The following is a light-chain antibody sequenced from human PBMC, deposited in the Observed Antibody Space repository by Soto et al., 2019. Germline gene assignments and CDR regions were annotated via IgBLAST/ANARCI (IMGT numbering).Light chain of an antibody. V-gene: IGKV1-5*01. CDR3: QQFDSYSWT. CDR1: QSVSNW. Sequence: DIQMTQSPSTLSASVGERVTITCRASQSVSNWLAWYQQKPGKAPKLLIYDVSSLKSGVPSRFSCSGSGTEFILTISSLQPDDCATYYCQQFDSYSWTFGQGTKVDIK. J-gene: IGKJ1*01. CDR2: DVS.